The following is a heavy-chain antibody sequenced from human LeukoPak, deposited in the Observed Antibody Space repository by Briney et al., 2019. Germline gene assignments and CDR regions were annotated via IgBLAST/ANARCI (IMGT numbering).Heavy chain of an antibody. CDR2: IKQDGSEK. CDR3: ARVVHDYYGSGVPTD. V-gene: IGHV3-7*01. J-gene: IGHJ4*02. D-gene: IGHD3-10*01. CDR1: GFTFSSYW. Sequence: PGGSLRLSCAASGFTFSSYWMSWVRQAPGKGLEWVANIKQDGSEKYYVDSVKGRFTISRDNAKNSLYLQMNSLRAEDTAVYYCARVVHDYYGSGVPTDWGQGTLVTVSS.